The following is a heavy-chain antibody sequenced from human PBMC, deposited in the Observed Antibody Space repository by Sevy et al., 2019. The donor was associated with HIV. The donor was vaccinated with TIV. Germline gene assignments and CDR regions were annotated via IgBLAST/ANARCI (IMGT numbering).Heavy chain of an antibody. D-gene: IGHD2-15*01. CDR2: ISYDGSSK. Sequence: GGSLRLSCAASGFTFSSYAMHWVRQAPGKGLEWVAVISYDGSSKYYADSVKGRFTISRDNSKNTLYLQMNSLRAEDTAVYYCARDFRCSGGSCVARYYYGMDVWGQGTTVTVSS. CDR1: GFTFSSYA. V-gene: IGHV3-30-3*01. J-gene: IGHJ6*02. CDR3: ARDFRCSGGSCVARYYYGMDV.